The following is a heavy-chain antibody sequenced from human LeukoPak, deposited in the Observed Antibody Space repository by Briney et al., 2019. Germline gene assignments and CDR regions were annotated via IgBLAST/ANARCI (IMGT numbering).Heavy chain of an antibody. Sequence: RTGGSLRLSCAASGYTFDDYGMSWVRHAPGKGLEWVSGINWNGGSTLYADSVKGRFTISRDNAKNSLYVQMNSLRAEDTALYYCVRGESRGYYHHWGQGTLVTVSS. CDR2: INWNGGST. D-gene: IGHD3-22*01. J-gene: IGHJ5*02. CDR3: VRGESRGYYHH. CDR1: GYTFDDYG. V-gene: IGHV3-20*04.